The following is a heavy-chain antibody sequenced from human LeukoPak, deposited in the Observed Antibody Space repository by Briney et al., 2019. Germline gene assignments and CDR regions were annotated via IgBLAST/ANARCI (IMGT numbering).Heavy chain of an antibody. J-gene: IGHJ3*01. CDR3: AKDRVVSREPAAFDV. D-gene: IGHD3-3*01. Sequence: GGSLRLSCAASGFTFSSYGMHWDRQVPGKGLEWVAFIRYDGTNKYYVDSVKGRFTISRDNSKNTLYLQMNSLRAEDTAVYYCAKDRVVSREPAAFDVWGQGTMLTVSS. CDR1: GFTFSSYG. V-gene: IGHV3-30*02. CDR2: IRYDGTNK.